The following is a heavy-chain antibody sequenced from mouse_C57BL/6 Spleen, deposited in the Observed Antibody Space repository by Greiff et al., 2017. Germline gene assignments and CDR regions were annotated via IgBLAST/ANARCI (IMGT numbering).Heavy chain of an antibody. CDR1: GFTFSDYY. CDR3: ARERGPYSNYDAMDY. Sequence: EVNLVESEGGLVQPGSSMKLSCTASGFTFSDYYMAWVRQVPEKGLEWVANINYDGSSTYYLDSLKSRFIISRDNAKNILYLQMSSLKSEDTATYYCARERGPYSNYDAMDYWGQGTSVTGSS. V-gene: IGHV5-16*01. CDR2: INYDGSST. D-gene: IGHD2-5*01. J-gene: IGHJ4*01.